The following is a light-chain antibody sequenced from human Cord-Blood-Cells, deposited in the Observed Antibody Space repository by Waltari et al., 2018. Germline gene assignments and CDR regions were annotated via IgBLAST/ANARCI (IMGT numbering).Light chain of an antibody. J-gene: IGKJ5*01. Sequence: EIVLPQSPATLSLSPGVRATLSCRASQSVSSYLAWYQQKPGQAPRLLIYDASNRATGIPARFSGSGSGTDFTLTISSLEPEDFAVYYCQQRSNWPPTFGQGTRLEIK. V-gene: IGKV3-11*01. CDR3: QQRSNWPPT. CDR2: DAS. CDR1: QSVSSY.